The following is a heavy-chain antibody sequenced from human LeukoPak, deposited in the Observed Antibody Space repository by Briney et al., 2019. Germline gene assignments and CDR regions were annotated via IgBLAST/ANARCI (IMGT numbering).Heavy chain of an antibody. D-gene: IGHD2-2*01. CDR1: GGSIGSSSYY. CDR3: ARTTEGYCRSTSCYDFSYSYYMDV. V-gene: IGHV4-61*05. Sequence: SETLSLTCSVSGGSIGSSSYYWGWIRQPPGKGLEWIGYIYYSGSTHYNPSLKSRVSISVDTSKNQFSLKLSSVTAADTAVYYCARTTEGYCRSTSCYDFSYSYYMDVWGKGTTVTISS. CDR2: IYYSGST. J-gene: IGHJ6*03.